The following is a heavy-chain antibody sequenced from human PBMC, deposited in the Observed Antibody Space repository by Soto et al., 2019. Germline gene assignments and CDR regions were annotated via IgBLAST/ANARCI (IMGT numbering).Heavy chain of an antibody. Sequence: GPSVKVSCKAFGYTFASYYIHWVRQAPGQGLEWMGIINPSIGNTSYAQKFQGRVTMTRDTSTSTVYMELSSLRSEDTAVYYCARSLGGGNYWGQGTLVTVSS. CDR3: ARSLGGGNY. CDR2: INPSIGNT. CDR1: GYTFASYY. J-gene: IGHJ4*02. D-gene: IGHD3-16*01. V-gene: IGHV1-46*01.